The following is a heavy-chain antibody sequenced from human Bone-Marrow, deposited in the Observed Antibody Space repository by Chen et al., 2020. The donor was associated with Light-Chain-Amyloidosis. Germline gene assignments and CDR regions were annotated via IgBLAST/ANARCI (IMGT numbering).Heavy chain of an antibody. CDR1: GGTFSSYA. Sequence: QVQLVQSGAEVKKPGSSVKVSCKASGGTFSSYAISWVRQAPGQGLEWMGGIIPIFGTANYAQKFQGRVTITADDSTSTAYMELSSLRSEDTAVYYCASAPLVVGATTGAFDIWGQGTMVTVSS. CDR2: IIPIFGTA. D-gene: IGHD1-26*01. V-gene: IGHV1-69*01. CDR3: ASAPLVVGATTGAFDI. J-gene: IGHJ3*02.